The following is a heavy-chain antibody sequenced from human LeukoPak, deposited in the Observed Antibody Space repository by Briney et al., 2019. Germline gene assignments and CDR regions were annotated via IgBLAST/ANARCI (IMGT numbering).Heavy chain of an antibody. J-gene: IGHJ5*02. D-gene: IGHD2-15*01. V-gene: IGHV3-20*04. CDR2: ITAPGTT. CDR1: GFNFNHYG. Sequence: RTGGTLSLSCEASGFNFNHYGMNWVRQAPGMGLEWVSGITAPGTTYYADSVKGRFTISRDNAKNSLYLQMNSLRAEDTALYYCARGGILFDPWGQGTLVTVSS. CDR3: ARGGILFDP.